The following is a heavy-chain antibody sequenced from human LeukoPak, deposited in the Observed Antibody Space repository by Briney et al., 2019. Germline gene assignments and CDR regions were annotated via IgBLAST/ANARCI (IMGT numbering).Heavy chain of an antibody. Sequence: SETLSLTCTVSGGSISSYYWSWIRQPPGKGLEWIGYIYYSGSTNYNPSLKSRVTISVDTSKNQFSLKLSSVTAADTAVYYCARHGPIRGVILYGMDVWGQGTTVTVSS. CDR2: IYYSGST. CDR3: ARHGPIRGVILYGMDV. D-gene: IGHD3-10*01. CDR1: GGSISSYY. J-gene: IGHJ6*02. V-gene: IGHV4-59*08.